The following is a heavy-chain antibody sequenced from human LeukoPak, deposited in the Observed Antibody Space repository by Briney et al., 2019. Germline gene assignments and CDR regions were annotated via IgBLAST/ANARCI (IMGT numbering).Heavy chain of an antibody. Sequence: ASVKVSCKASGYTFTSYYMHWVRQAPGQGLEWMGIINPSGGSTSYAQKFQGRVTITADESTSAAYMELSSLRSEDTAVYYCARLSGHYYYYGMDVWGQGTTVTVSS. V-gene: IGHV1-46*01. CDR3: ARLSGHYYYYGMDV. D-gene: IGHD3-10*01. J-gene: IGHJ6*02. CDR2: INPSGGST. CDR1: GYTFTSYY.